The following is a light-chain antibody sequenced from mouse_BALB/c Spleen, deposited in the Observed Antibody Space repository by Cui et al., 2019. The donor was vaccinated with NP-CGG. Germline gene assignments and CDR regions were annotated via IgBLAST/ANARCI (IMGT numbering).Light chain of an antibody. CDR2: GTN. CDR3: ALWYSNHWV. V-gene: IGLV1*01. J-gene: IGLJ1*01. Sequence: QVVLTRNLDPTISPGETVTLTCRSSIGAVTTSNYANWVQEKPDHLFTGLIGGTNNRAPGVSARFSGSLIGDKAVLTITGAQTEDEAIYFCALWYSNHWVFGGGTELTVL. CDR1: IGAVTTSNY.